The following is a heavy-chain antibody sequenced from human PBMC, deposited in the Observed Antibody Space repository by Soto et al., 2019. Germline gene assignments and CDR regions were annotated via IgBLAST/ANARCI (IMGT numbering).Heavy chain of an antibody. J-gene: IGHJ4*02. V-gene: IGHV1-69*13. CDR2: IIPIFGTA. Sequence: LVEVACKTAGGRFSSYAGSWGRKDTGQGLEWMGGIIPIFGTANYAQKFQGRVTITADESTSTAYMELSSLRSEDTAVYYCARDYYGSGSYYKPFDYWGQGTLVTV. CDR1: GGRFSSYA. D-gene: IGHD3-10*01. CDR3: ARDYYGSGSYYKPFDY.